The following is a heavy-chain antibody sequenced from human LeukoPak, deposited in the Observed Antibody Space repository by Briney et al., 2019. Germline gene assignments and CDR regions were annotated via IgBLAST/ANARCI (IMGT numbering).Heavy chain of an antibody. V-gene: IGHV3-33*01. CDR3: AREGSGYSGYDPDY. D-gene: IGHD5-12*01. Sequence: GGSLRLSCAASGFTLSSYGMHWVRQAPGKGLEWVAVIWYDGSNKYYADSVKGRFTISRDNSKNTVYLQMNSLRAEDTAVYYCAREGSGYSGYDPDYWGQGTLVTVSS. CDR1: GFTLSSYG. J-gene: IGHJ4*02. CDR2: IWYDGSNK.